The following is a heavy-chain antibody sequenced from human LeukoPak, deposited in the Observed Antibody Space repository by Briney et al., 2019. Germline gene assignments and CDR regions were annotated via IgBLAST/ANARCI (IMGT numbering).Heavy chain of an antibody. CDR2: INHSGST. V-gene: IGHV4-34*01. D-gene: IGHD1-14*01. CDR1: GGSFSGYY. J-gene: IGHJ4*02. Sequence: SSETLSLTCAVYGGSFSGYYWSWIRQPPGKGLEWIGEINHSGSTNYNPSLKSRVTISVDTSKNQFSLKLSSVTAADTAVYYCARVTSGLDYWGQGTLVTVSS. CDR3: ARVTSGLDY.